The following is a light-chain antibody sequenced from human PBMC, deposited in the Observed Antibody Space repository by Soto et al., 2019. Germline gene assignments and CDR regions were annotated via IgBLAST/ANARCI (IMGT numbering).Light chain of an antibody. CDR3: GAWATSQRHVV. J-gene: IGLJ2*01. V-gene: IGLV1-51*01. CDR2: DNN. CDR1: SSNIGNNH. Sequence: QSVLTQPPSVSAAPGQKVPISCSGRSSNIGNNHVSWYQQFPGTAPKLLIYDNNNRPSEIPDRFSGSKSGTSATLGITGLQTGDEADNYCGAWATSQRHVVFGEGTNLTV.